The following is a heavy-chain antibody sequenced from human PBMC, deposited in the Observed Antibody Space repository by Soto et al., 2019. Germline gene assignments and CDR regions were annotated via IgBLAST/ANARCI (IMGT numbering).Heavy chain of an antibody. J-gene: IGHJ4*02. D-gene: IGHD2-8*01. CDR2: ISGSGYSI. V-gene: IGHV3-23*01. CDR3: ARDIVLMIDY. CDR1: GFTFSSYA. Sequence: PGGSLRLSCAASGFTFSSYAMSWVRQAPGKGLEWVSGISGSGYSIYYADSVKGRFTISRDNSKNTLYLQMNSLRAEDTAVYYCARDIVLMIDYWGQGTLVTV.